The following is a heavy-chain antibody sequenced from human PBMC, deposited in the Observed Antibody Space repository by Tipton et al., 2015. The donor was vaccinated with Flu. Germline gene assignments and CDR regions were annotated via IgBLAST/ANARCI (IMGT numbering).Heavy chain of an antibody. CDR2: IYYSGST. CDR3: ARHGCGGGSCPFQH. V-gene: IGHV4-59*08. J-gene: IGHJ1*01. Sequence: GLVKPSETLSLTCVVYGGSFSGDYCSWIRQPPGKGLEWIGYIYYSGSTIYNPSLKSRVTISVDTSKNQFSLNLSSVTAADTAVYYCARHGCGGGSCPFQHWGLGTLVTVSP. D-gene: IGHD2-15*01. CDR1: GGSFSGDY.